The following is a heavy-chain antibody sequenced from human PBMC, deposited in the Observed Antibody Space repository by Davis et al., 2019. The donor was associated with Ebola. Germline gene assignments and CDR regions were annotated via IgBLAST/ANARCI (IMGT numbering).Heavy chain of an antibody. CDR2: IIPILGAP. CDR3: ARLLDRNTGIYWYFDL. CDR1: GGTFSRFP. Sequence: SVKVSCKASGGTFSRFPISWVRQAPGQGLEWMGGIIPILGAPNYAQKFQGRVTITADESSNTAYMELRSLRSEDTAVYYCARLLDRNTGIYWYFDLWGRGTLVSVSS. D-gene: IGHD1-26*01. J-gene: IGHJ2*01. V-gene: IGHV1-69*13.